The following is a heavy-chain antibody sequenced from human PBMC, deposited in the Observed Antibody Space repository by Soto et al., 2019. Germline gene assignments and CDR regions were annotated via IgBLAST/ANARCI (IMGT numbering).Heavy chain of an antibody. V-gene: IGHV1-69*06. CDR1: GGTFSSYA. Sequence: GASVKVSCKASGGTFSSYAISWVRQAPGQGLEWMGGIIPIFGTANYAQKFQGRVTITADKSTGTAYMELSSLRSEDTAVYYCARAYKGYYDSSGYFNYWGQGTLVTVS. J-gene: IGHJ4*02. CDR3: ARAYKGYYDSSGYFNY. CDR2: IIPIFGTA. D-gene: IGHD3-22*01.